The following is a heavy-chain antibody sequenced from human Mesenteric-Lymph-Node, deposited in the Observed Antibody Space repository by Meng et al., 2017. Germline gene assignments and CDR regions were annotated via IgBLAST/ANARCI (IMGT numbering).Heavy chain of an antibody. CDR2: INPSGGST. J-gene: IGHJ4*02. Sequence: AAVKVSCKAAGYTFTGDYMHWVRQAPGQGLEWMGIINPSGGSTSYAQTFQGRVTITTDESTSTAYMELSSLRSEDTAVYYCARGSSSWYNGNFDYWGQGTLVTVSS. CDR1: GYTFTGDY. V-gene: IGHV1-46*01. D-gene: IGHD6-13*01. CDR3: ARGSSSWYNGNFDY.